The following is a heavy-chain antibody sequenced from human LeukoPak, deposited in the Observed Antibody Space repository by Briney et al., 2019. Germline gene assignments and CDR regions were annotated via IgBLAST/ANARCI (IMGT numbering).Heavy chain of an antibody. D-gene: IGHD6-19*01. CDR2: ISNNGGYT. CDR3: AKHPEGIAVAGAYFDY. Sequence: RAGGSLRLSCAASGFTFSSSAMSWVRQAPGKGLEWVSAISNNGGYTYYADSVQGRFTISRDNSKNTLYLQMNSLRAEDTAVCYCAKHPEGIAVAGAYFDYWGQGTLVTVSS. CDR1: GFTFSSSA. V-gene: IGHV3-23*01. J-gene: IGHJ4*02.